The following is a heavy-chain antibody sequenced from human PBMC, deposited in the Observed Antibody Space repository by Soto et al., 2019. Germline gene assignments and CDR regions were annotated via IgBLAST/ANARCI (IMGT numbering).Heavy chain of an antibody. V-gene: IGHV4-31*03. CDR2: IYYIGST. Sequence: SETLSLTCTVSGGSISSGGYYWSWIRQHPGKGLEWIGYIYYIGSTYYNPSLKSRVTISVDTSKNQFSLKLSSVTAADTAVYYCARDRRYYDSSGYSSFDYWGQGTLVTVSS. CDR3: ARDRRYYDSSGYSSFDY. D-gene: IGHD3-22*01. J-gene: IGHJ4*02. CDR1: GGSISSGGYY.